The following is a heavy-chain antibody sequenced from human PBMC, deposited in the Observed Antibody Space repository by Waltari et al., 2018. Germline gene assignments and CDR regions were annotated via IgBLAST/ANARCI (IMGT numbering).Heavy chain of an antibody. Sequence: EVQLVESGGGLVQPGGSLRLSCAASGFTFSSYSMNWVRQAPGTVLDLFSYFSSSSSTIYYADSVKGRFTISRDNAKNSLYLQMNSLRAEDTAVYYCARDLGWLQLPDYWGQGTLVTVSS. V-gene: IGHV3-48*01. CDR2: FSSSSSTI. J-gene: IGHJ4*02. CDR3: ARDLGWLQLPDY. D-gene: IGHD5-12*01. CDR1: GFTFSSYS.